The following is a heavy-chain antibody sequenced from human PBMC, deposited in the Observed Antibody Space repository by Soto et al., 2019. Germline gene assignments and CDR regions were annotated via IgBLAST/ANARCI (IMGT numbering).Heavy chain of an antibody. Sequence: EVQLVESGGGLVQPGGSLRLSCAASGFTFSSYSMNWVRQAPGKGLEWVSYISSSSTIYYADSVKGRFTISRDNAKNSLYLQMNSLRAEDTAVYYCARGRVAPPLWGQGTLVTVSS. CDR3: ARGRVAPPL. CDR2: ISSSSTI. CDR1: GFTFSSYS. V-gene: IGHV3-48*01. J-gene: IGHJ4*02.